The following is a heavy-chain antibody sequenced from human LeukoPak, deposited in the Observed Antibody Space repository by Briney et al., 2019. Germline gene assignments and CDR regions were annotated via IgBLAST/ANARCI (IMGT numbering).Heavy chain of an antibody. Sequence: SETLSLTCVVYGGSFSDYYWSWIRQPPGKGLEWIGEINHSGSTNYNPSLKSRVTISVDTSKNQFSLKLSSVTAADTAVYYCATIARYCSSTSCYTISMDVWGQGTMVTVSS. D-gene: IGHD2-2*02. CDR2: INHSGST. CDR1: GGSFSDYY. J-gene: IGHJ6*02. V-gene: IGHV4-34*01. CDR3: ATIARYCSSTSCYTISMDV.